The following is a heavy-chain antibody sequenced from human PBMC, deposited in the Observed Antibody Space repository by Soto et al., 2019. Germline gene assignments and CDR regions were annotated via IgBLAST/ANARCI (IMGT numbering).Heavy chain of an antibody. CDR2: IWYDGSNK. V-gene: IGHV3-33*01. J-gene: IGHJ6*03. CDR3: ARLYYYGSGSYGRYYYYMDV. Sequence: GESLKISCAASGFTFSSYGMHWVRQAPGKGLEWVAVIWYDGSNKYYADSVKGRLTISRDNSKNTLYLQMNSLRAEDTAVYYCARLYYYGSGSYGRYYYYMDVWGKGTTVTVSS. D-gene: IGHD3-10*01. CDR1: GFTFSSYG.